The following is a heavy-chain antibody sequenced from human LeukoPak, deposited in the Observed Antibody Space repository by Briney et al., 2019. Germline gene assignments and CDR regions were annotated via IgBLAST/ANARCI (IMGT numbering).Heavy chain of an antibody. D-gene: IGHD1-7*01. CDR1: GFTFSDYC. Sequence: PGGSLRLSCAASGFTFSDYCMSWIRQAPGKGLEWVSYISSSGSTIYYADSVKGRFTISRDNAKNSLYLQMNSLRAEDTAVYYCARVELDYYYYGMDVWGQGTTVTVSS. J-gene: IGHJ6*02. CDR2: ISSSGSTI. CDR3: ARVELDYYYYGMDV. V-gene: IGHV3-11*01.